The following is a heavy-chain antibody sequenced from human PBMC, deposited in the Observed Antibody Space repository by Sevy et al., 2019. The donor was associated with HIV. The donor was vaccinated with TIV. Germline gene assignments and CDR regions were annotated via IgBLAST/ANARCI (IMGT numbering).Heavy chain of an antibody. D-gene: IGHD4-17*01. CDR2: VHYRGST. CDR1: VSSGPISTSNSY. J-gene: IGHJ4*02. CDR3: ARHYGVNSEYFDS. Sequence: SENLSLSCTVSVSSGPISTSNSYWGWIRQPPGKGLEWIGSVHYRGSTYYHPSLKSRVTISIHTSRNLFSLELKSVTAADTAFYFCARHYGVNSEYFDSWGRGILVTVSS. V-gene: IGHV4-39*01.